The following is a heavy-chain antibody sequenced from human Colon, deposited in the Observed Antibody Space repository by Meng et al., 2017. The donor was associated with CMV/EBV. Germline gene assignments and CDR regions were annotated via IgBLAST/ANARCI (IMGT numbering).Heavy chain of an antibody. Sequence: GGSLRLSCLASGVIFNTYAMTWVRQAPGKGLEWVSSISSSSGYIYYADSVKGRFTISRDNANNMLYLQMSSLRADDTAVYYCVRDNARVQGNIPILVVPQGFDYWGQGTVVTVSS. D-gene: IGHD3-22*01. V-gene: IGHV3-21*01. CDR1: GVIFNTYA. J-gene: IGHJ4*02. CDR3: VRDNARVQGNIPILVVPQGFDY. CDR2: ISSSSGYI.